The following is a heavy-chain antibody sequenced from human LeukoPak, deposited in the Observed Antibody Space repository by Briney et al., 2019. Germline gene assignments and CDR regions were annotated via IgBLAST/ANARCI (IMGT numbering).Heavy chain of an antibody. D-gene: IGHD3-22*01. CDR1: GFTFSSYA. J-gene: IGHJ4*02. CDR2: ISGSGGST. CDR3: AKYNYYDSSGYN. V-gene: IGHV3-23*01. Sequence: GGSLRLSCAASGFTFSSYAMSWVRQAPGKGLEWVSAISGSGGSTYYADSVKGRFTISRDNSKNTLYLQMNSLRAEDTAVHYCAKYNYYDSSGYNWGQGTLVTVSS.